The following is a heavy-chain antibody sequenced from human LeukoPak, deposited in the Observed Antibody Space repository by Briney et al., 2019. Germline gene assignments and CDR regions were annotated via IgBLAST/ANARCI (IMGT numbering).Heavy chain of an antibody. CDR1: GGSISSYY. CDR3: ARDPRTDAFDI. V-gene: IGHV4-59*12. Sequence: SETLSLTCTVSGGSISSYYWSWIRQPPGKGLEWIGYIYYSGSTNYNPSLKSRVTISVDTSKNQFSPKLSSVTAADTAVYYCARDPRTDAFDIWGQGTMVTVSS. J-gene: IGHJ3*02. D-gene: IGHD1-14*01. CDR2: IYYSGST.